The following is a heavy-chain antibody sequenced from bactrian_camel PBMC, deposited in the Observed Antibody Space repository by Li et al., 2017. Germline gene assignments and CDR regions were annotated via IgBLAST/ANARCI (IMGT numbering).Heavy chain of an antibody. V-gene: IGHV3S53*01. J-gene: IGHJ4*01. CDR1: GYWSNSNC. D-gene: IGHD4*01. Sequence: HVQLVESGGGSVQAGGSLRLSCVASGYWSNSNCMAWFRRPSGREREGVATIDSDGTTTYVDSVMGRFTISRDSAKNTVYLQMNMLKPADTAVYYCAVAGLVDYVAGIKAGYNYWGQGTQVTVS. CDR3: AVAGLVDYVAGIKAGYNY. CDR2: IDSDGTT.